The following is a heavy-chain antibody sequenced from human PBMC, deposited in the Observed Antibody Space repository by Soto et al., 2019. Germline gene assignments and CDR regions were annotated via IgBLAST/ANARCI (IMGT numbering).Heavy chain of an antibody. J-gene: IGHJ4*02. CDR1: GGTFSSYT. Sequence: GASVKVSCKASGGTFSSYTISWVRQAPGQGLEWMGRIIPILGIANYAQKFQGRVTITADKSTSTAYMELSSLRSEDTAVYYCARSAGEQQTTVPFGYWGQGTLVTVSS. CDR2: IIPILGIA. CDR3: ARSAGEQQTTVPFGY. V-gene: IGHV1-69*02. D-gene: IGHD4-17*01.